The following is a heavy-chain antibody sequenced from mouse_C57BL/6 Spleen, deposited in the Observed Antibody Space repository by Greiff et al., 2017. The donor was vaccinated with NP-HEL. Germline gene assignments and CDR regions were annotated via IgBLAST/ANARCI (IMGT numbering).Heavy chain of an antibody. J-gene: IGHJ2*01. CDR1: GFNIKNTY. CDR3: ARGGVYDYFDY. D-gene: IGHD2-3*01. V-gene: IGHV14-3*01. CDR2: IDPANGNT. Sequence: VQLQQPVAELVRPGASVKLSCTASGFNIKNTYMPWVKQRPEQGLEWIGRIDPANGNTKYAPKFQGKATITADTSSNTAYLQLSSLTSEDTAIYYCARGGVYDYFDYWGQGTTLTVSS.